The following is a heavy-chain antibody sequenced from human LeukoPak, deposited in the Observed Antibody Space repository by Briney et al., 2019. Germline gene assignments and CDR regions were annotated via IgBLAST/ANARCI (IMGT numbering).Heavy chain of an antibody. J-gene: IGHJ5*02. D-gene: IGHD3-16*01. CDR1: GYTAIDYY. CDR2: INPTSGST. CDR3: ARDGGGWLDP. Sequence: ASVKLSCKASGYTAIDYYMHWLRQAPGQGLEWMGMINPTSGSTDYAQTFQGRVTMTRDTPTSVFYMEMNGLTSDDTAVYYCARDGGGWLDPWGQGTLVTVSS. V-gene: IGHV1-46*01.